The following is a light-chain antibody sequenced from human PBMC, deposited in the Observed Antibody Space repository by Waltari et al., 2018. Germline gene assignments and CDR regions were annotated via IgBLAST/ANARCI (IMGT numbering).Light chain of an antibody. CDR1: SNDVGSYNL. Sequence: QSALTQPASVSGSPGQSITISCTGTSNDVGSYNLVSWYQQHPGKAPKLMIYEVSKRPSGVSNRFSGSKSGNTASLTISGLLAEDEADYYCCSYAGSSTFGVFGGGTKLTVL. V-gene: IGLV2-23*02. J-gene: IGLJ2*01. CDR3: CSYAGSSTFGV. CDR2: EVS.